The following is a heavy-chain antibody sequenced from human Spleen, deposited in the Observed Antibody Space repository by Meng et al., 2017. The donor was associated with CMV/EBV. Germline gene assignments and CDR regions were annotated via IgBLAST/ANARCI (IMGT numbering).Heavy chain of an antibody. D-gene: IGHD2-2*01. CDR1: GFTFNSAW. Sequence: ETLSLTFAAFGFTFNSAWMSWVRQAPGKGLEWVGRIKSKTDGGTTDYAASVKGRFTISRDDSKNTLFLQMSSLKTEDTAVYYCTTDRELYCSSTSCYYFGFDYWGQGTLVTVSS. CDR2: IKSKTDGGTT. J-gene: IGHJ4*02. V-gene: IGHV3-15*01. CDR3: TTDRELYCSSTSCYYFGFDY.